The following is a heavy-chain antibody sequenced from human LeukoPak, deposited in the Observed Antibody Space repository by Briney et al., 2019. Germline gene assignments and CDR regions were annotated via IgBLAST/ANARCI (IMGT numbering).Heavy chain of an antibody. D-gene: IGHD6-13*01. CDR3: AREALYSRAFDY. Sequence: GGSLRLSCAASGFTFSSYGMHWVRQAPGKRLEWVAVIWYDGSNKYYADSVKGRFTISRDNSKNTLYLQMNSLRAEDTAVYYCAREALYSRAFDYWGQGTLVTVSS. CDR2: IWYDGSNK. J-gene: IGHJ4*02. V-gene: IGHV3-33*01. CDR1: GFTFSSYG.